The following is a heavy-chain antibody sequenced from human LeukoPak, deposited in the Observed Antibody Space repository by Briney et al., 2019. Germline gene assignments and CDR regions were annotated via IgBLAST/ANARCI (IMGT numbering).Heavy chain of an antibody. V-gene: IGHV1-8*03. Sequence: ASVKVSCKASGYTFTSYDINWVRQATGQGLEWMGWVNPNSGNTGYAQKFQGRVTITRNTSISTAYMELRSLRSDDTAVYYCARAGSPGYGVRGDAFDIWGQGTMVTVSS. J-gene: IGHJ3*02. CDR3: ARAGSPGYGVRGDAFDI. CDR1: GYTFTSYD. D-gene: IGHD3-10*01. CDR2: VNPNSGNT.